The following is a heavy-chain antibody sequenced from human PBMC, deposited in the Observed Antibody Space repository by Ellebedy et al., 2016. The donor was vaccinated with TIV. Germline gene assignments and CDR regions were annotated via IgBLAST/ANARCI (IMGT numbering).Heavy chain of an antibody. CDR1: GFTFSNAW. CDR3: TTTKIGYSSGWYLYFDL. D-gene: IGHD6-19*01. J-gene: IGHJ2*01. Sequence: PGGSLRLSCAASGFTFSNAWMNWVRQAPGKGLEWVGRIKSKTDGGTTDYAAPVKGRFTISRDDSKNTLYLQMNSLKTEDTAVYYCTTTKIGYSSGWYLYFDLWGRGTLVTVSS. V-gene: IGHV3-15*07. CDR2: IKSKTDGGTT.